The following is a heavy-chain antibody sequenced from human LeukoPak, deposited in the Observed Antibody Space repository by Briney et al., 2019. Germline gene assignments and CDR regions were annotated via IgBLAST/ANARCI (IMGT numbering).Heavy chain of an antibody. CDR3: ARDMTTVTTGWFDP. CDR2: IYYSGST. J-gene: IGHJ5*02. CDR1: GGSISSYY. Sequence: PSETLSLTCTVSGGSISSYYWSWIRQPPGRGREWIGYIYYSGSTNYNPSLKSRVTISVDTSKNQFSLKLSSVTAADTAVYYCARDMTTVTTGWFDPWGQGTLVTVSS. D-gene: IGHD4-17*01. V-gene: IGHV4-59*01.